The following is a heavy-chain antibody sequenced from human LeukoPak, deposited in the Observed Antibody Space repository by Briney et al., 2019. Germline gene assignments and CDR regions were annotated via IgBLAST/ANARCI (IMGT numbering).Heavy chain of an antibody. CDR3: AKDKDAYYDSLHY. CDR2: ISLNSGSI. V-gene: IGHV3-9*01. D-gene: IGHD3-22*01. CDR1: GYTFDDYA. J-gene: IGHJ4*02. Sequence: GGSLRLSCGASGYTFDDYAMPGVPHARGKGLEGVSGISLNSGSISYADSVKGRFTISRDNAKNSLYLQMNSLRPEDTALYYCAKDKDAYYDSLHYWGQGTLVTVSS.